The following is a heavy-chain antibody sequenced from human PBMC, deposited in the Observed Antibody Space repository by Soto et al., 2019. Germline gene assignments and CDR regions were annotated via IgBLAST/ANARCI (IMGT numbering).Heavy chain of an antibody. CDR1: GFSLSTSGVG. D-gene: IGHD2-15*01. CDR3: AHRPSYCSGGSCYSGFDY. V-gene: IGHV2-5*02. Sequence: QITLKESGPTLVKPTQTLTLTCTFSGFSLSTSGVGVGWIRQPPGKALEWLALIYWDDDKRYSPSLKSRLTIPKDTSKNQVVLTMTNMDPVDTATYYWAHRPSYCSGGSCYSGFDYWGQGTLVTFSP. CDR2: IYWDDDK. J-gene: IGHJ4*02.